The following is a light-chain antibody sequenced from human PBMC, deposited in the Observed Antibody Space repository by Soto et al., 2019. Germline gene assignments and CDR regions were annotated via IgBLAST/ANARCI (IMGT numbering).Light chain of an antibody. Sequence: DIQLTQSPSSLSSSVGDTVTITCRASQGISTYLAWYQQKPGKAPKNLIYGASTLQSGVPSRFSGSGSGTEFTLTISSLQTEDFATYYCQGHSTYPRTFGPGTRLEIK. V-gene: IGKV1-9*01. CDR2: GAS. CDR3: QGHSTYPRT. CDR1: QGISTY. J-gene: IGKJ5*01.